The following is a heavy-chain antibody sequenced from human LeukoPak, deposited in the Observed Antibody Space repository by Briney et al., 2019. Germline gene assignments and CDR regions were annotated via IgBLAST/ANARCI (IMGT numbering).Heavy chain of an antibody. J-gene: IGHJ5*02. D-gene: IGHD2-8*01. V-gene: IGHV3-30-3*01. Sequence: TGGSLRLSCAASGFTFSSYAMSWVRQAPGTGLEWVAVISYDGSNKYYADSVKGRFTISRDTSKNTLYLQMNSLRADDTAVYYCARDRSNRFDPWGQGTLVTVSS. CDR3: ARDRSNRFDP. CDR2: ISYDGSNK. CDR1: GFTFSSYA.